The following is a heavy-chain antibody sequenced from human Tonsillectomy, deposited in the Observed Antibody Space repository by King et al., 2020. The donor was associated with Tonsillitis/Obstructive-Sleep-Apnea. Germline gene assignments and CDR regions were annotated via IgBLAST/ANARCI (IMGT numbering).Heavy chain of an antibody. J-gene: IGHJ4*02. V-gene: IGHV3-30*18. D-gene: IGHD6-13*01. CDR3: AKDLDPIAAAGTGGLDY. Sequence: VQLVESGEGVVQPGRSLRLSCAASGFTFSSYGMHWVRQAPDKGLEWVAVISYDGSNKYYADSVKGRFTISRDNSKNTLYLQMNSLRAEDTAVYYCAKDLDPIAAAGTGGLDYWGQGTLVTVSS. CDR1: GFTFSSYG. CDR2: ISYDGSNK.